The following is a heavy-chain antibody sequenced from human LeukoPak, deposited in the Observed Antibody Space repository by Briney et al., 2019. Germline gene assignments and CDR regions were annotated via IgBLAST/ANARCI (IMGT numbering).Heavy chain of an antibody. Sequence: SETLSLTCAVYGGSFSGYYWSWIRQPPGKGLEWIGEINHSGSTYYNPSLKSRVTISVDRSKNQSSLKLSSVTAADTAVYYCARRTVTTTHAFDIWGQGTMVTVSS. CDR3: ARRTVTTTHAFDI. J-gene: IGHJ3*02. D-gene: IGHD4-17*01. CDR1: GGSFSGYY. V-gene: IGHV4-34*01. CDR2: INHSGST.